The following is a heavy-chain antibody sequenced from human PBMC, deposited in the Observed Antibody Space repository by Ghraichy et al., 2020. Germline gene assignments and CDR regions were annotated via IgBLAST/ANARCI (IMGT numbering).Heavy chain of an antibody. V-gene: IGHV3-23*01. J-gene: IGHJ4*01. CDR1: GFTFANYA. CDR2: ISSSGRNT. Sequence: GGSLRLSCAASGFTFANYAMGWVRQAPGKGLQWVSTISSSGRNTYYADSVKGRFTISRDSSRNTLYLQMSSLGAEDTAVYYCVKTLYCTGGGCYFDYWGHGTLVTVSS. CDR3: VKTLYCTGGGCYFDY. D-gene: IGHD2-8*02.